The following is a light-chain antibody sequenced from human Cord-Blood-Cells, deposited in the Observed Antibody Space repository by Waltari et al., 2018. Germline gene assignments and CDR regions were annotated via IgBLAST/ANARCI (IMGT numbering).Light chain of an antibody. J-gene: IGLJ3*02. CDR2: EDS. CDR3: CSYAGV. Sequence: QSALTQPASVSGSPGQSITISCTGTSSDVGSYNLVSWYQQHPGKAPKLMIYEDSKRPSGVSNRFSGSKSGNTASLTISGLQAEDEADYYCCSYAGVFGGGTKLTVL. CDR1: SSDVGSYNL. V-gene: IGLV2-23*01.